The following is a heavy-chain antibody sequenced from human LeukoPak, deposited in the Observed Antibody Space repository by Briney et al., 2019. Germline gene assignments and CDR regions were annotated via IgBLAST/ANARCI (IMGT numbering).Heavy chain of an antibody. Sequence: PSETLSLTCTVSDVSLKNYYWSWIRQPPGKGLEWIANIYYAGSSNYNPSLKSRVSVSIDASKNQLSLKLTSVTAADTAIYYCAGQAVIIPTGMEGPWFDPWGQGTLVAVSS. CDR1: DVSLKNYY. CDR2: IYYAGSS. CDR3: AGQAVIIPTGMEGPWFDP. D-gene: IGHD2/OR15-2a*01. J-gene: IGHJ5*02. V-gene: IGHV4-59*08.